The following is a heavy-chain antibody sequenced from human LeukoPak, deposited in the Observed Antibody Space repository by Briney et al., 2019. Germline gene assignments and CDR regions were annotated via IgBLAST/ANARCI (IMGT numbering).Heavy chain of an antibody. CDR1: GYSISSGYY. Sequence: SETLSLTCAVSGYSISSGYYWGWIRQPPGKGLEWIGSIYHSGSTYYNPSLKSRVTISVDTSKNQLSLKLSSVTAADTAVYYCARHNRPATDDFWSGYYFRILSPFDYWGQGTLVTVSS. CDR3: ARHNRPATDDFWSGYYFRILSPFDY. J-gene: IGHJ4*02. V-gene: IGHV4-38-2*01. D-gene: IGHD3-3*01. CDR2: IYHSGST.